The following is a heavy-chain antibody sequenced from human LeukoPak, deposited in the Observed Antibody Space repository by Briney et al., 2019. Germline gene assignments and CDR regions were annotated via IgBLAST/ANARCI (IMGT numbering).Heavy chain of an antibody. CDR1: GYTFTSYG. D-gene: IGHD6-19*01. V-gene: IGHV1-18*01. CDR2: ISAYNGNT. CDR3: ARESGWGLYYYMDV. Sequence: ASVKVSCKASGYTFTSYGIDWVRQAPGQGLEWMGWISAYNGNTNYAQKLQGRVTMTTDTSTSTAYMELRSLRSDDTAVYYCARESGWGLYYYMDVWGKGTTLTISS. J-gene: IGHJ6*03.